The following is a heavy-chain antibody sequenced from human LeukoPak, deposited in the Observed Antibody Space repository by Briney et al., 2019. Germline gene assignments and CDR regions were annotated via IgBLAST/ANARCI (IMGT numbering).Heavy chain of an antibody. CDR3: ARGRFFYGWGIDV. CDR2: IKGDETEK. V-gene: IGHV3-7*01. J-gene: IGHJ6*02. Sequence: AGGSLRLSCAASGFTFSDFGMNWVRQAPGKGLEWAAFIKGDETEKHYVDSLKGRFTISRDNAENSLSLQMNSLTVEDTAVYFCARGRFFYGWGIDVWGQGTTVTVSS. CDR1: GFTFSDFG. D-gene: IGHD3-10*01.